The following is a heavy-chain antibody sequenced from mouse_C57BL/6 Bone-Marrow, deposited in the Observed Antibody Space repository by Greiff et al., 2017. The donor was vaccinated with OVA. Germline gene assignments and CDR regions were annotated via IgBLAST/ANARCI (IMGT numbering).Heavy chain of an antibody. J-gene: IGHJ3*01. V-gene: IGHV14-3*01. D-gene: IGHD2-4*01. CDR1: GFNINNTY. Sequence: VQLQQSVAELVRPGASVKLSCTASGFNINNTYMHWVKQRPEQGLEWIGRIDPANGNTKYAPKFQGKATITADTSSNTAYLQLSSLTSEDTAIYYCARSDDCAPWFAYWGQGTLVTVSA. CDR2: IDPANGNT. CDR3: ARSDDCAPWFAY.